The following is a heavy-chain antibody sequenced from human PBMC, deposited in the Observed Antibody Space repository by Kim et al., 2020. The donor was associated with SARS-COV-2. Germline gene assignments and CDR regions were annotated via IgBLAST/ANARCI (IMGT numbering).Heavy chain of an antibody. CDR1: GFTFSSYA. J-gene: IGHJ4*02. Sequence: GGSLRLSCAASGFTFSSYAMSWVRQAPGKGLEWVSVISRSGDNTCYADSVKGRFTISRDNSKNTLYLQMNSLRAEDTAVYYCARSTFDIVVVPAAPDLGYWGQGTLVTVSS. CDR3: ARSTFDIVVVPAAPDLGY. CDR2: ISRSGDNT. D-gene: IGHD2-2*01. V-gene: IGHV3-23*01.